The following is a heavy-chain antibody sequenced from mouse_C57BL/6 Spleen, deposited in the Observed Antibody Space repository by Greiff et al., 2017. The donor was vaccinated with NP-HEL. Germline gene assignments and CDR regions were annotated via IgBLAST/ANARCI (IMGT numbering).Heavy chain of an antibody. Sequence: QVQLQQPGTELVKPGASVKLSCKASGYTFPSYWMHWVKQRPGQGLEWIGNINPIYGGTNYNEKFKSQATLTVDKSSSTAYMHLSSLTSEDAAVYYCARYTITTDYVDYWGQGTTLTVSS. J-gene: IGHJ2*01. CDR3: ARYTITTDYVDY. V-gene: IGHV1-53*01. CDR1: GYTFPSYW. D-gene: IGHD1-1*01. CDR2: INPIYGGT.